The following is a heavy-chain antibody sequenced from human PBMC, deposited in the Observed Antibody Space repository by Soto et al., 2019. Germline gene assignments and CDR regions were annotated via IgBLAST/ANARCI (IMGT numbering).Heavy chain of an antibody. CDR2: ISNSGSYI. CDR3: ARGLLRFLPDY. J-gene: IGHJ4*02. D-gene: IGHD3-3*01. V-gene: IGHV3-48*03. Sequence: EVQLVESGGGLVQPGGSLRLSCAASGFTFSSYEMNWVRQAPGKGLEWISYISNSGSYIYYADSVKGRFTISRDNAKNSLYLQMNSLRAEDTAVYYCARGLLRFLPDYWGQGTLVTVSS. CDR1: GFTFSSYE.